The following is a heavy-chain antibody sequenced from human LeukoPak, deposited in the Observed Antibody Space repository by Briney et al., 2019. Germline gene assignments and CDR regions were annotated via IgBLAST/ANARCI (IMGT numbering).Heavy chain of an antibody. CDR3: ARAWSGWYNYYFDY. CDR1: GYTFTGYY. Sequence: GASVKVSCKASGYTFTGYYMHWVRQAPGQGLEWMGWINPNSGGTNYAQKFQGRVTMTRDTSISTAYMELSRLRSDDTAVYYCARAWSGWYNYYFDYWGQGTLVTVSS. V-gene: IGHV1-2*02. D-gene: IGHD6-19*01. CDR2: INPNSGGT. J-gene: IGHJ4*02.